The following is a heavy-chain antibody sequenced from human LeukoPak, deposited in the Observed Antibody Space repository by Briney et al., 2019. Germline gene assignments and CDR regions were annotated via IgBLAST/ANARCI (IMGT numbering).Heavy chain of an antibody. Sequence: GASVKVSCKVSGYTLTELSMHWVRQAPGKGLEWMGGFDPEDGETIYAQKFQGRVTMTEDTSTDTAYMELSSLRSEDTAVYYCATGGSAFDWLPYYFDCWGQGTLVTVSS. CDR2: FDPEDGET. CDR3: ATGGSAFDWLPYYFDC. D-gene: IGHD3-9*01. J-gene: IGHJ4*02. V-gene: IGHV1-24*01. CDR1: GYTLTELS.